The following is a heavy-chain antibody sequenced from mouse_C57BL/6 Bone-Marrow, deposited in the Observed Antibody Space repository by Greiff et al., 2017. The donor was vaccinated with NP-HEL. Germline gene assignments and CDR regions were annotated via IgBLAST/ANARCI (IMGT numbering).Heavy chain of an antibody. Sequence: EVQRVGSGGGLVKPGGSLKLSCAASGFTFSSYAMSWVRQTPEKRLEWVATISDGGSYTYYPDNVKGRFTISRDNAKNNLYLQMSHLKSEDTAMYYCARDEEGDFDYWGQGTTLTVSS. CDR2: ISDGGSYT. CDR1: GFTFSSYA. CDR3: ARDEEGDFDY. V-gene: IGHV5-4*01. J-gene: IGHJ2*01.